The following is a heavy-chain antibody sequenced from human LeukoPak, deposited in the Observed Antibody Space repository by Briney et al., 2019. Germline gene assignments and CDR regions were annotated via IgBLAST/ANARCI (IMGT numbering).Heavy chain of an antibody. CDR1: GFSFNTYA. Sequence: GGSLRLSCAASGFSFNTYAMSWVRQAPGKGLEWVSAISDTGGSTYYADSVKGRFTISRDKSKNTLSLQMNSLRAEDTAVYYCAQQVGYCSSGSCYFTYWGQGTLVTVSS. CDR3: AQQVGYCSSGSCYFTY. V-gene: IGHV3-23*01. J-gene: IGHJ1*01. CDR2: ISDTGGST. D-gene: IGHD2-15*01.